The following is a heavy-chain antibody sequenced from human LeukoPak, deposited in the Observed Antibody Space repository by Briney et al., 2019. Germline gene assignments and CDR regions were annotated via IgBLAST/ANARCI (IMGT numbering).Heavy chain of an antibody. Sequence: GGSLRLSCTASGFTFSSYSMNWVRQAPGKGLEWVSSISSSSSYIYYADSVKGRFTISRDNAKNSLYLQMNSLRAEDTAVYYCATLSSNSGYGDYWGQGTLVTVSS. J-gene: IGHJ4*02. CDR2: ISSSSSYI. D-gene: IGHD5-12*01. V-gene: IGHV3-21*01. CDR1: GFTFSSYS. CDR3: ATLSSNSGYGDY.